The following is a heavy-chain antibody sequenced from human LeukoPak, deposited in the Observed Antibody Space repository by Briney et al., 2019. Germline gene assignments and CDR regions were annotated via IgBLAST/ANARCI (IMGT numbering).Heavy chain of an antibody. CDR1: GFTFSDYY. V-gene: IGHV3-11*04. D-gene: IGHD4-17*01. CDR3: ARGDMTTAPPTDAFDI. CDR2: ISSSGSTI. Sequence: PGGSLRLSCAASGFTFSDYYMSWIRQAPGKGLEWVSYISSSGSTIYYADSVKGRFTISRDNAKNSLYLQMNSLRAEDTAVYYCARGDMTTAPPTDAFDIWGQGTMVTVSS. J-gene: IGHJ3*02.